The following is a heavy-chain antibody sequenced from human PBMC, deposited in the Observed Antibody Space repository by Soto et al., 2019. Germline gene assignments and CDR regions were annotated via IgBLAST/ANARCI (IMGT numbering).Heavy chain of an antibody. CDR1: GGSISSSNW. CDR3: ARGGSSWHKPYYFDY. D-gene: IGHD6-13*01. V-gene: IGHV4-4*02. CDR2: IYHSGST. Sequence: QVQLQESGPGLVKPSGTLSLTCAVSGGSISSSNWWSWVRQPPGKGLEWIGEIYHSGSTNYNPSLKTRVTISVDKSKHQFSLKLSSVTAADTAVYYCARGGSSWHKPYYFDYWGQGTLVTVSS. J-gene: IGHJ4*02.